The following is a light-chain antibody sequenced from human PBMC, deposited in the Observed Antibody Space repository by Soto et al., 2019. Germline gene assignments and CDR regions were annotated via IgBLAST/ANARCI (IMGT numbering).Light chain of an antibody. V-gene: IGLV2-8*01. J-gene: IGLJ2*01. CDR2: EVS. CDR3: SSYAGSNTVV. Sequence: QSALTQPPSASGSPGQSVTISCTGTSSDVGGYNYVSWYQQQSGKAPKLMIYEVSKRPSGVPDRFSGSKSGNMASLTVSGLQAEDEAAYYCSSYAGSNTVVFGGGTKLTVL. CDR1: SSDVGGYNY.